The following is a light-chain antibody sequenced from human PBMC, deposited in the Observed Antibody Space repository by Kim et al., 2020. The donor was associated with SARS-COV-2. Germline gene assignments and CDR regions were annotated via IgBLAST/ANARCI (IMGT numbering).Light chain of an antibody. J-gene: IGLJ2*01. Sequence: SYELTQPPSVSVSPGQTASITCSGDKLGDKYACXYQQKPGQSPVLVIYQDSKRPSGIPERFSGSNSGNTATLTISGTQAMDEADYYCQAWDSSIHVVFGG. CDR3: QAWDSSIHVV. V-gene: IGLV3-1*01. CDR1: KLGDKY. CDR2: QDS.